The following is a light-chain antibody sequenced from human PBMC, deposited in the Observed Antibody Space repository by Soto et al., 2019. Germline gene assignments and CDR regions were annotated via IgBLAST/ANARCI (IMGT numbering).Light chain of an antibody. CDR2: DVS. V-gene: IGLV2-14*01. Sequence: QSALTQPASVSGSPGQSITISCTGTSSGVGGYEDVSWYQQHPGTAPKLVIYDVSNPPAGVSNRFSGSKSGDTASLTISGLQADDEADSYCSSYTSSTTVVFGGGTTLTVL. J-gene: IGLJ2*01. CDR1: SSGVGGYED. CDR3: SSYTSSTTVV.